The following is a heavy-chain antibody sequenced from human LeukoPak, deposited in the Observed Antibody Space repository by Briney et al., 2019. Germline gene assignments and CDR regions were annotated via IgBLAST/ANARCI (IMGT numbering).Heavy chain of an antibody. Sequence: GASVKVSCKVSGYTLTELSMHWVRQAPGKGLEWMGGIDPEDGETIYAQKFQGRVTMTEDTSTDTAYMELSSLRSEDTAVYYCATDSTLRLGELSLYLDAFDIWGQGTMVTVSS. CDR1: GYTLTELS. D-gene: IGHD3-16*02. V-gene: IGHV1-24*01. CDR3: ATDSTLRLGELSLYLDAFDI. J-gene: IGHJ3*02. CDR2: IDPEDGET.